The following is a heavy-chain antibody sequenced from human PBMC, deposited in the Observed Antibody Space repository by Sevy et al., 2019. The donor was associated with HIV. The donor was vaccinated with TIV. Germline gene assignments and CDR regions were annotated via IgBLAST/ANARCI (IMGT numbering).Heavy chain of an antibody. Sequence: ASVKVSCKASGGTFSSYAISWVRQAPGQGLEWMGGIIPIFGTANYAQKFQGRVTITADESTSTAYMGLSSLRSEDTAVYYCARDVSDNAFDIWGQGTMVTVSS. CDR3: ARDVSDNAFDI. V-gene: IGHV1-69*13. CDR1: GGTFSSYA. J-gene: IGHJ3*02. CDR2: IIPIFGTA. D-gene: IGHD3-16*02.